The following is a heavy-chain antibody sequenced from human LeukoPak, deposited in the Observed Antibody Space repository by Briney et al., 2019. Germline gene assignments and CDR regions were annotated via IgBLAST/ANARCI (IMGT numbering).Heavy chain of an antibody. J-gene: IGHJ5*02. V-gene: IGHV3-7*01. D-gene: IGHD1-14*01. Sequence: GGSLRLSCAASGFTFTDYYISWVRQAPGKGLEWVASINQDGSTKIYVNSVKGRFTISRDNAKESVYLQMDSLTADDTAVYYCARSLWPEGSWGQGTQVTVSS. CDR1: GFTFTDYY. CDR2: INQDGSTK. CDR3: ARSLWPEGS.